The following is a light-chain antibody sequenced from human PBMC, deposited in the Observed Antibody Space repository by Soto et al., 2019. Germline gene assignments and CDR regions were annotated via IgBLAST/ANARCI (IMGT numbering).Light chain of an antibody. CDR2: DAS. Sequence: IVFTQSPSTLSLSPGERATLSCRASQSVSSYLAWHQQKPGQAPRLLIYDASNRATGIPDRISGSRSGTEFTLTISSLQSEDFAVYYCQQYNNWPRTFGQGTKVDI. J-gene: IGKJ1*01. CDR1: QSVSSY. CDR3: QQYNNWPRT. V-gene: IGKV3-15*01.